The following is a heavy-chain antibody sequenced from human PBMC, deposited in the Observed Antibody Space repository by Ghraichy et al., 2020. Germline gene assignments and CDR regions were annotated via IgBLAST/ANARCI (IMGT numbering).Heavy chain of an antibody. CDR1: GFSFSDYS. D-gene: IGHD6-13*01. Sequence: SCEGSGFSFSDYSMIWVRLTPRKALEWVSYITGSSITIFYTDYVKGRFTISRDNAKNSLYLQMNSLRAEDTAVYYCARLPLPRRAAVGDWYFDLWGRGTLVTVSS. CDR2: ITGSSITI. J-gene: IGHJ2*01. V-gene: IGHV3-48*01. CDR3: ARLPLPRRAAVGDWYFDL.